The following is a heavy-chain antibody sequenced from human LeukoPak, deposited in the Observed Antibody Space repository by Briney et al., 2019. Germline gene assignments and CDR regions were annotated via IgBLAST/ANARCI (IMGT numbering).Heavy chain of an antibody. V-gene: IGHV3-33*01. CDR2: IWYDESNK. D-gene: IGHD1-26*01. CDR1: GFTFSSYG. CDR3: ARGSRRGGSYYSEY. J-gene: IGHJ4*02. Sequence: GRSLRLSCAASGFTFSSYGMHWVRQAPGKGLEWVAVIWYDESNKYYADSVKGRFTISRDNSKNTLYLQMNSLRAEDTAVYYCARGSRRGGSYYSEYWGQGTLVTVSS.